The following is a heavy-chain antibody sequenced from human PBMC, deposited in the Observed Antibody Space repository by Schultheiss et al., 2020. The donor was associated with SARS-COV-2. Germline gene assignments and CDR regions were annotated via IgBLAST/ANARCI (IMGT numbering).Heavy chain of an antibody. Sequence: SETLSLTCTVSGGSISSYYWSWIRQPPGKGLEWIGYIYYSGSTYYNPSLKSRVTISVDTSKNQFSLKLSSVTAADTAVYYCARGPGSSWYRDWWFDHWGQGTLVTVSS. CDR2: IYYSGST. CDR3: ARGPGSSWYRDWWFDH. J-gene: IGHJ5*02. D-gene: IGHD6-13*01. V-gene: IGHV4-59*12. CDR1: GGSISSYY.